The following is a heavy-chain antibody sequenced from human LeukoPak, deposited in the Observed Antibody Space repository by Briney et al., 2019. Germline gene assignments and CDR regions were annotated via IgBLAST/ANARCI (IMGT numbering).Heavy chain of an antibody. V-gene: IGHV4-34*01. CDR1: GGSFSGYY. D-gene: IGHD3-22*01. J-gene: IGHJ6*03. CDR2: INHSGST. Sequence: PSETLSLTCAVYGGSFSGYYWSWLRQPPGKGLEWIGGINHSGSTNYNPPLKSRVTISVDTSNNQFSLQLSPMSATYTAVYYCAIPSSGMWDYMDVWGKGTPVTVSS. CDR3: AIPSSGMWDYMDV.